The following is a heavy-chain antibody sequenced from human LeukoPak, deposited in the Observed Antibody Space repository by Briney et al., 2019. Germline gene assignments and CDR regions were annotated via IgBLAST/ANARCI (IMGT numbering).Heavy chain of an antibody. J-gene: IGHJ5*02. CDR1: GYTFTSNG. CDR3: ARDHGGYCSSTSCYIWFDP. CDR2: ISAYNGNT. Sequence: ASVKVSCKASGYTFTSNGISWVRQAPAQGLEWMGWISAYNGNTNYAQKLQGRVTMTTDTSTSTAYIELRSLRSDDTAVYYCARDHGGYCSSTSCYIWFDPWGQGTLVTVSS. V-gene: IGHV1-18*01. D-gene: IGHD2-2*02.